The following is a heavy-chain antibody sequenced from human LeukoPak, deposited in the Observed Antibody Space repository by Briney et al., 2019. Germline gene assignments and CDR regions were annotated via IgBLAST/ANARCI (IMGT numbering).Heavy chain of an antibody. CDR1: GFTFSNAW. Sequence: GSLRLSCAASGFTFSNAWMSWVRQAPGKGLEWIGTISYSGSTFYNPSLRSRVTISLDTSKNQFSLKLSSVTAADTAVYYCATYPKKETWEAFDYWGQGTLVTVSS. V-gene: IGHV4-4*02. CDR3: ATYPKKETWEAFDY. D-gene: IGHD1-26*01. J-gene: IGHJ4*02. CDR2: ISYSGST.